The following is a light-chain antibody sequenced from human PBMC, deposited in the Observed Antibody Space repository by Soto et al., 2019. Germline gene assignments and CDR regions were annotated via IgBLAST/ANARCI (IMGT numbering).Light chain of an antibody. CDR2: KVS. V-gene: IGKV2-30*02. J-gene: IGKJ1*01. Sequence: DVVMTQSPLSLPVTLGQPASISCRSNQSLVHSDGIAYFSWFQQRPGRSPRRLIYKVSNRDSGVPARFSGSGSGTDFALKISRVEAEDVGVYYCMQSIQLPRTFGQGTKVDIK. CDR3: MQSIQLPRT. CDR1: QSLVHSDGIAY.